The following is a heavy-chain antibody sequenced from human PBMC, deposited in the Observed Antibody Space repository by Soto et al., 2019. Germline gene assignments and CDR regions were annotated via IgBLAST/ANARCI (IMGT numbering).Heavy chain of an antibody. V-gene: IGHV1-18*01. CDR1: GYTFTSYG. CDR3: ARVSTPTYSDVWSGYKTDYYGMDV. D-gene: IGHD3-3*01. CDR2: ISAYNGNT. Sequence: ASVKVSCKASGYTFTSYGISWVRQAPGQGLEWMGWISAYNGNTNYAQKLQGRVTMTTVTSTSTAYMELRSLRSDDTAVYFCARVSTPTYSDVWSGYKTDYYGMDVWGQGTTVTVSS. J-gene: IGHJ6*02.